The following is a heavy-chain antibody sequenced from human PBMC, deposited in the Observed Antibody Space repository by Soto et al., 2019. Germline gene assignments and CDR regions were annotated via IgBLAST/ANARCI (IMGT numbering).Heavy chain of an antibody. D-gene: IGHD6-13*01. CDR2: INPNSGGT. CDR3: ARGHGYSSSWFQNYYYYGMYV. Sequence: ASVKVSCKASGYTFAGYYMHWVRQAPGQGLEWMGWINPNSGGTNYAQKFQGWVTMTRDTSISTAYMGLSRLRSADPAGYYCARGHGYSSSWFQNYYYYGMYVWGQGNTVTVS. CDR1: GYTFAGYY. J-gene: IGHJ6*02. V-gene: IGHV1-2*04.